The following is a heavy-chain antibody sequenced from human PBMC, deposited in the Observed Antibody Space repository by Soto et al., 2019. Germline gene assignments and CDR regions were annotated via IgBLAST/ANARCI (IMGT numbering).Heavy chain of an antibody. D-gene: IGHD3-22*01. Sequence: SVKVSCKASGGTFSSYAISWVRQAPGQGLEWMGGIIPIFGTANYAQKFQGRVTITADESTSTAYMELSSLRSEDTAVYYCARGSASFFDYYDSSGYYYVFDYWGQGTLVTVSS. J-gene: IGHJ4*02. CDR3: ARGSASFFDYYDSSGYYYVFDY. CDR1: GGTFSSYA. CDR2: IIPIFGTA. V-gene: IGHV1-69*13.